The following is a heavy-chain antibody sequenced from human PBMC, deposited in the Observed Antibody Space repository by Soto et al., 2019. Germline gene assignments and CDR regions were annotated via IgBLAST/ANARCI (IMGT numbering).Heavy chain of an antibody. D-gene: IGHD6-13*01. CDR3: ARVIAAAGTDWFDP. CDR2: IYYSGST. J-gene: IGHJ5*02. V-gene: IGHV4-61*01. Sequence: SLTCTVSGGSVSSGSYYWSWIRQPPGKGLEWIGYIYYSGSTNYNPSLKSRVTISVDTSKNQFSLKLSSVTAADTAVYYCARVIAAAGTDWFDPWGQGTLVTVSS. CDR1: GGSVSSGSYY.